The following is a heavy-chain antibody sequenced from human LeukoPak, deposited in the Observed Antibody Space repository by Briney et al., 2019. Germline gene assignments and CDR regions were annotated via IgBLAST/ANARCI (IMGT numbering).Heavy chain of an antibody. CDR3: ARGVWLNYFDY. V-gene: IGHV4-34*01. CDR1: GGSFSGYY. CDR2: INHSGST. Sequence: SETLSLTCAVYGGSFSGYYWSWIRQPPGKGLDWIGEINHSGSTNYNPSLKSRVTISVDTSKNQFSLKLSSVTAADTAVYYCARGVWLNYFDYWGQGTLVTVSS. J-gene: IGHJ4*02. D-gene: IGHD3-9*01.